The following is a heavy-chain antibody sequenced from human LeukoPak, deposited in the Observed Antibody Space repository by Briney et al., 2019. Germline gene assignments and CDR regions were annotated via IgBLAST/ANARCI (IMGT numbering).Heavy chain of an antibody. J-gene: IGHJ6*02. Sequence: ASVKDSCKASAHTFTRYYMHWVRQAPGQGLEWMGWITPNSGGTNHAQKFQGRVTMTRDTSISTAYMEPSRLRSDDTAVYYCATAHPHMGVAATRPHGMHVWGQGTTVTVSS. D-gene: IGHD2-15*01. CDR3: ATAHPHMGVAATRPHGMHV. CDR2: ITPNSGGT. V-gene: IGHV1-2*02. CDR1: AHTFTRYY.